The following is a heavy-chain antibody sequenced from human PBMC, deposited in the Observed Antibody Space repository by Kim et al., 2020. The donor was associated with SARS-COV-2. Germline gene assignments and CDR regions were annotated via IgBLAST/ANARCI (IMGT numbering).Heavy chain of an antibody. CDR3: AKVVQAVGYCSGGSCYSGEPPFAY. CDR1: GFTFSSYA. D-gene: IGHD2-15*01. V-gene: IGHV3-23*01. J-gene: IGHJ4*02. Sequence: GGSLRLSCAASGFTFSSYAMSWVRQAPGKGLEWVSAISGSGGSTYYADSVKGRFTISRDNSKNTLYLQMNSLRAEDTAVYYCAKVVQAVGYCSGGSCYSGEPPFAYWGQGTLVTVSS. CDR2: ISGSGGST.